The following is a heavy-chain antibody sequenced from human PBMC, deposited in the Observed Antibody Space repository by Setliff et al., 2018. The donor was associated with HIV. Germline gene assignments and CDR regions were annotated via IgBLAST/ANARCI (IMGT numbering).Heavy chain of an antibody. CDR1: GYTFINYA. CDR2: EGIA. Sequence: GASVKVSCKASGYTFINYAMNWVRQVRDRVSEGIANYAQKFQGRVTITADKSTSTAYMELSSLRSEDMAVYYCARSRRIQLWLPLNYWGQGTLVTVSS. J-gene: IGHJ4*02. CDR3: ARSRRIQLWLPLNY. V-gene: IGHV1-69*04. D-gene: IGHD5-18*01.